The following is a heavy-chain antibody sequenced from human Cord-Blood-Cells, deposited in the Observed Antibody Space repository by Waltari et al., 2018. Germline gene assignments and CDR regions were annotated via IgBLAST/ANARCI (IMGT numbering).Heavy chain of an antibody. Sequence: EVQLVESGGGLIQPGGPLRLSCAASGFTVSSNYMSWVRQAPGKGLEWVSVIYSGGSTYYADSVKGRFTISRDNSKNTLYLQMNSLRAEDTAVYYCARDGYGSGSYAFDIWGQGTMVTVSS. V-gene: IGHV3-53*01. CDR2: IYSGGST. D-gene: IGHD3-10*01. CDR1: GFTVSSNY. J-gene: IGHJ3*02. CDR3: ARDGYGSGSYAFDI.